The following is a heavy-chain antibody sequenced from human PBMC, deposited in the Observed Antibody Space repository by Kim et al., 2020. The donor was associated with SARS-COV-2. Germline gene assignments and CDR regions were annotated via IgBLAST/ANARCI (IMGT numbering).Heavy chain of an antibody. J-gene: IGHJ5*02. Sequence: ASVKVSCKASGYTFTSYPIHWIRQAPGQGPEWMGWINTNSGNPTYAQGFRGRFVFSLDTSVSTAYLQISSLKSEDTAVYYCAKVGDFSIRRADPWGQGTL. CDR2: INTNSGNP. V-gene: IGHV7-4-1*02. CDR1: GYTFTSYP. D-gene: IGHD2-2*01. CDR3: AKVGDFSIRRADP.